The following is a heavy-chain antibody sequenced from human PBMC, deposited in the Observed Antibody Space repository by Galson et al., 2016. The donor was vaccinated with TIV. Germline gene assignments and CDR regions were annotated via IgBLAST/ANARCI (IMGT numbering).Heavy chain of an antibody. CDR3: ARGALDTDREYYYYYGLGV. Sequence: SLRLSCAASGFTFSSYAMTWVRQAPGKGLEWVSGITGSGAYTYYGDSVKGRFTISRDNPKNTLYLQMNSLSADDTAVYYCARGALDTDREYYYYYGLGVWGQGTTVTVSS. CDR2: ITGSGAYT. J-gene: IGHJ6*02. CDR1: GFTFSSYA. D-gene: IGHD5-18*01. V-gene: IGHV3-23*01.